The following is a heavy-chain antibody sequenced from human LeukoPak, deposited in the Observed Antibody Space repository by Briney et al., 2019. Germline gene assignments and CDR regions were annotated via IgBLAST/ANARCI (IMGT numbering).Heavy chain of an antibody. CDR2: ISSSSSYI. CDR1: GFTFSSYS. Sequence: GGSLRLSCAASGFTFSSYSMNWVRQAPGKGLEWVSYISSSSSYIYYADSVKGRFTISRHKAKNSLYLQMNSLRAEDTAVYYCARVSAGVIGMKDVFDIWGQGTMVTVSS. D-gene: IGHD3-16*02. V-gene: IGHV3-21*05. J-gene: IGHJ3*02. CDR3: ARVSAGVIGMKDVFDI.